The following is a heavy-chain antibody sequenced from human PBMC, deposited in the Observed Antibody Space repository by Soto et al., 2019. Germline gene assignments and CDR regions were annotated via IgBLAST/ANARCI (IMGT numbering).Heavy chain of an antibody. CDR2: IGRSGETI. Sequence: GVSLRLSCVGSGFTFSSFEMNWVRQTPGKGLEWLSYIGRSGETIYYADSVKGRFTTSRDNAKSSLFLQMNGLRDEDTGIYYCARDSRGGAARRPTFYYWGRGTLVTVSS. D-gene: IGHD6-6*01. V-gene: IGHV3-48*03. CDR1: GFTFSSFE. J-gene: IGHJ4*02. CDR3: ARDSRGGAARRPTFYY.